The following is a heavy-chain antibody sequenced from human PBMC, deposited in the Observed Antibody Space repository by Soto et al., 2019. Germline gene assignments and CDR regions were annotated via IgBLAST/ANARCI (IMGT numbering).Heavy chain of an antibody. Sequence: QVQLQQWGAGLLKPSETLSLTCAVYGGSFSGYYWSWIRQPPGKGLEWIGEINHSGSTTDNPSLKSRVTISVDTSKNQFSLKLSSVTAADTAVYYCARGSVLWFGEYDRWGRGTLVTVSS. V-gene: IGHV4-34*01. J-gene: IGHJ2*01. D-gene: IGHD3-10*01. CDR1: GGSFSGYY. CDR2: INHSGST. CDR3: ARGSVLWFGEYDR.